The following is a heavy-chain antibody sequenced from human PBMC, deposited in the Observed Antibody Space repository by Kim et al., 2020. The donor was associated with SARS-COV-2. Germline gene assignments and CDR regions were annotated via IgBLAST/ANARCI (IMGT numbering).Heavy chain of an antibody. J-gene: IGHJ4*02. CDR1: GFTFSSYG. CDR2: ISYDGSNK. D-gene: IGHD3-10*01. V-gene: IGHV3-33*05. CDR3: AREPGLSHYGSGSPPFDY. Sequence: GGSLRLSCAASGFTFSSYGMHWVRQAPGKGLEWVAVISYDGSNKYYADSVKGRFTISRDNSKNTLYLQMNSLRAEDTAVYYCAREPGLSHYGSGSPPFDYWGQGTLVTVSS.